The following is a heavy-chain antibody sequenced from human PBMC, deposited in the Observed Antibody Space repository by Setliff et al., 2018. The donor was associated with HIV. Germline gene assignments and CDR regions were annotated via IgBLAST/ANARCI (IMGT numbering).Heavy chain of an antibody. CDR2: IYISGNT. CDR3: ARVFPPIRGAPFGTPPGAFDI. J-gene: IGHJ3*02. Sequence: SETLSLTCSVSGGSISPYYWSWIRQPAGKGLEWIGRIYISGNTIYNPSLKSRVTMSVDTSKNQFSLILNSVTAADTAVYYCARVFPPIRGAPFGTPPGAFDIWGQGTKVT. CDR1: GGSISPYY. V-gene: IGHV4-4*07. D-gene: IGHD2-2*02.